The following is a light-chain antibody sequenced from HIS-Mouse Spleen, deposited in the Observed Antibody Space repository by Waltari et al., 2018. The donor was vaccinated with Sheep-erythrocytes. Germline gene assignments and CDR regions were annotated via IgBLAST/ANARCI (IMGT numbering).Light chain of an antibody. Sequence: DIVMTQSPLSLPVTPGEPASISCRSSQILLHSNGYNYLDWYLQKPGQSPQLLIYLGSYRASGVPDRLSGSGSGTDFTLKISRVEAEDVWVYYCMQALQTPVSLNGYTFGQGTKLEIK. CDR3: MQALQTPVSLNGYT. V-gene: IGKV2-28*01. CDR2: LGS. CDR1: QILLHSNGYNY. J-gene: IGKJ2*01.